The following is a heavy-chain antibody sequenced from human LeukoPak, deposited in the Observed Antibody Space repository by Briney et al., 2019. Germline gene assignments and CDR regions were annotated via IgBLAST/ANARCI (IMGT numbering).Heavy chain of an antibody. CDR3: ARLHPGELLWRGYFDY. Sequence: GESVKISCKGSGYRFTSYWIGWVRQMPGKGLEWMGIIYPGDSDTRYSPSFQGQVTISADKSISTAYLQWSSLKASDTAMYYCARLHPGELLWRGYFDYWGQGTLVTVSS. CDR2: IYPGDSDT. V-gene: IGHV5-51*01. J-gene: IGHJ4*02. CDR1: GYRFTSYW. D-gene: IGHD3-10*01.